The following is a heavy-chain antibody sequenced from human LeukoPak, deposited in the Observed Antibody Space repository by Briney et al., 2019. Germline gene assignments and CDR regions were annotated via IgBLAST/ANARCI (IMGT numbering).Heavy chain of an antibody. CDR2: FDPEDGET. D-gene: IGHD3-10*01. V-gene: IGHV1-24*01. CDR3: ATGFLWFGELFHY. J-gene: IGHJ4*02. CDR1: GYTLTELS. Sequence: ASVNVSCEVSGYTLTELSMHWVRQAPRKGLAGVGGFDPEDGETIYAQKFQGRVTMTEDTSTDTAYMELSSLRSEDTAVYYCATGFLWFGELFHYWGQGTLVTVSS.